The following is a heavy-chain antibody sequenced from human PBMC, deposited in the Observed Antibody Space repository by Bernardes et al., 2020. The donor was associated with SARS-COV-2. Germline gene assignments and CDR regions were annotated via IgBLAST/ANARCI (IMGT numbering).Heavy chain of an antibody. J-gene: IGHJ6*02. V-gene: IGHV1-8*01. CDR1: GYTFTTYD. D-gene: IGHD3-10*01. CDR3: TRVFRGTSMDV. Sequence: ASVKVSCKASGYTFTTYDINWVRQATGQGLEWVGWVTPSNGITGYAQKFQGRVTMTRDTSINTAYMELSSLRSEDTAVYYCTRVFRGTSMDVWGQGTTVNVSS. CDR2: VTPSNGIT.